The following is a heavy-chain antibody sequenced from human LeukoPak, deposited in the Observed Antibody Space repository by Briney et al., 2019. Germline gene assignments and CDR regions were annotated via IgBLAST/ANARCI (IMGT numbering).Heavy chain of an antibody. CDR2: IRYDGSNK. J-gene: IGHJ4*02. CDR3: AKSDTAMVPGYY. D-gene: IGHD5-18*01. V-gene: IGHV3-30*02. Sequence: GGSLRLSCAASGFTFSSYGLHWVRQAPGKGLEWVAFIRYDGSNKYYADSVKGRFTISRDNSKNTLYLQMNSLRAEDTAVYYCAKSDTAMVPGYYWGQGTLVTVSS. CDR1: GFTFSSYG.